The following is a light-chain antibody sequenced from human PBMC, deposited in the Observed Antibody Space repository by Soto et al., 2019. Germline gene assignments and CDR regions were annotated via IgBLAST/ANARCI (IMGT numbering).Light chain of an antibody. CDR1: SSNIANNV. J-gene: IGLJ3*02. CDR3: ATWDDSLNGVV. Sequence: QSVLTQPPSVSEAPRQRVTISCSGSSSNIANNVVNWYQQLPGEAPKLLIYYDDLLPSGVSDRFSGSKSGTSAYLAISGLQSEDEADYYCATWDDSLNGVVFGGGTKVTVL. CDR2: YDD. V-gene: IGLV1-36*01.